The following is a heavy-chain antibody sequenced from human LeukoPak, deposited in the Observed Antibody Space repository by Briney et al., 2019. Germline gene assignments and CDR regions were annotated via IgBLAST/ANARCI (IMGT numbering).Heavy chain of an antibody. D-gene: IGHD1-26*01. J-gene: IGHJ4*02. CDR2: IYHSGST. CDR1: GYSISSGYY. CDR3: ARAPSGTPDY. V-gene: IGHV4-38-2*02. Sequence: SETLSLTCTVSGYSISSGYYWGWIRQPPGKGLEWIGSIYHSGSTYYNPSLKSRVTISVDTSKNQFSLKLSSVTAADTAVYYCARAPSGTPDYWGQGTLVTVSS.